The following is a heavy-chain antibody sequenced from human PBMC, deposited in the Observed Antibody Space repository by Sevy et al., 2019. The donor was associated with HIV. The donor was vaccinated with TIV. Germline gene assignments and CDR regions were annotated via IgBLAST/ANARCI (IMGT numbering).Heavy chain of an antibody. J-gene: IGHJ3*02. V-gene: IGHV3-30*18. Sequence: GGSLRLSCAASGFTFSSYGMHWVRQAPGKGLEWVAVISYDGSNKYYADSVKGRFTISRDNSKHTLYLQMNSLRAEDTAVYYCANSEVVVGLRGAFDIWGQGTMVTVSS. CDR1: GFTFSSYG. D-gene: IGHD2-15*01. CDR2: ISYDGSNK. CDR3: ANSEVVVGLRGAFDI.